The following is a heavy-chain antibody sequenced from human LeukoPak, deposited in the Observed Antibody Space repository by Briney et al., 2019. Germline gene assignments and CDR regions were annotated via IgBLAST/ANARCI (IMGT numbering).Heavy chain of an antibody. CDR2: VYYSGST. CDR1: GGSIDNYY. Sequence: SETLSLTCTVSGGSIDNYYWTWIRQPPGKGLEWIGYVYYSGSTYYNPSLKSRVTISVDTSKNQFSLKLSSVTAADTAVYYCAIEVYSYGPDGIDYWGQGTLVTVSS. CDR3: AIEVYSYGPDGIDY. J-gene: IGHJ4*02. D-gene: IGHD5-18*01. V-gene: IGHV4-59*12.